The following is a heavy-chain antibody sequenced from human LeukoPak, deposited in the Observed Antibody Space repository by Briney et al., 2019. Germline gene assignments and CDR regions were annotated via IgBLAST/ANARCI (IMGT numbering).Heavy chain of an antibody. D-gene: IGHD5-24*01. Sequence: GGSLRLSCAASGFTFSSYSMNWVRQAPGKGLEWVSSISSSSSYIYYADSVKGRFTISRDNAKNSLYLQMNSLRAEDTAVYYCARGRPRDGYNGDYWGQGTLVTVSS. J-gene: IGHJ4*02. V-gene: IGHV3-21*01. CDR3: ARGRPRDGYNGDY. CDR1: GFTFSSYS. CDR2: ISSSSSYI.